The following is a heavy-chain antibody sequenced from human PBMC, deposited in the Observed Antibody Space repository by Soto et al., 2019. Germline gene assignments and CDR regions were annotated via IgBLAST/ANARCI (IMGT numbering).Heavy chain of an antibody. Sequence: PGGSLRLSCAASGFTFSSYGMSWVRQTPGLGLEWVSAISGSGGSTYYADSVKGRFTISRDNSKNTLYLQMNSLRAEDTAVYYCAKGLRAEAGNGDAFDIWGQGTMVTVSS. D-gene: IGHD6-19*01. V-gene: IGHV3-23*01. CDR2: ISGSGGST. CDR3: AKGLRAEAGNGDAFDI. J-gene: IGHJ3*02. CDR1: GFTFSSYG.